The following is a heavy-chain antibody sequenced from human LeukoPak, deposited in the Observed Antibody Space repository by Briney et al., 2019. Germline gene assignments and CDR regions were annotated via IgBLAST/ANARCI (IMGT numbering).Heavy chain of an antibody. CDR3: ARKMAL. Sequence: GGSLRLSCAASGFIFSSYGMNWVRQAPGKGLEWVSYIDGTSRAIYYADSVKGRFTVSRDNAKNSLFLQVSSLRDEDTAVYFCARKMALWGQGTLVTVSS. CDR1: GFIFSSYG. D-gene: IGHD5-24*01. CDR2: IDGTSRAI. J-gene: IGHJ4*02. V-gene: IGHV3-48*02.